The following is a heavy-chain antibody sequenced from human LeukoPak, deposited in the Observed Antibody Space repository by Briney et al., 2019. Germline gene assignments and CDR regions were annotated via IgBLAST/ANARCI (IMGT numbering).Heavy chain of an antibody. CDR3: ARGYRYLDL. CDR2: ITYTGST. V-gene: IGHV4-61*01. Sequence: SETLSLTCTVSGGSVSSGSYYWSWIRLPPRKGLEWIGYITYTGSTNYNPSLKSRVTISVDTSKNQFSLKLSSVTAADTAVYYCARGYRYLDLWGRGTLVTVSS. J-gene: IGHJ2*01. D-gene: IGHD1-14*01. CDR1: GGSVSSGSYY.